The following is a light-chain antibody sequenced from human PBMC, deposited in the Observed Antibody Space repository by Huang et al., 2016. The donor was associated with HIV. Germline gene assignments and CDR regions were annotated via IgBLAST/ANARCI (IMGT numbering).Light chain of an antibody. J-gene: IGKJ1*01. CDR2: GGS. Sequence: EIVMTQSPATLSLSPGERATLSCRASQRIGTNLAWYQHNPGQAPRRLIYGGSTRASGIPDRFSGSGSGTEFTLTIDSLQAEDFAVYYCQQYQVWPPATFGQGTRVEIK. CDR3: QQYQVWPPAT. V-gene: IGKV3-15*01. CDR1: QRIGTN.